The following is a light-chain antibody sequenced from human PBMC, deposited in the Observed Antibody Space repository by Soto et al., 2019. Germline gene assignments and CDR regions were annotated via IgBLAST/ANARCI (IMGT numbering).Light chain of an antibody. Sequence: EIVLTQAPATLSLSPGERAALSCRASQSVSTSLAWYQHKPGQAPRLFIYDASKRAPGIPARFSGSGSGTDFTLTISSLEPEDFAVYYCQVRDVWPSFGQGTKV. CDR3: QVRDVWPS. CDR1: QSVSTS. J-gene: IGKJ1*01. CDR2: DAS. V-gene: IGKV3-11*01.